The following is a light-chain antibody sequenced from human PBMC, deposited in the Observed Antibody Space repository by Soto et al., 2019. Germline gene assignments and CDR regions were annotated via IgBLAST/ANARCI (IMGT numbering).Light chain of an antibody. V-gene: IGLV2-14*01. CDR3: TSFTSSSTQV. J-gene: IGLJ1*01. Sequence: QSALTQPGSVSGSPGQSITISCTGTSGDVDAFDYVSWYQQHPGKAPKLMIFEVSDRPSGVSDRFSGSKSGSTASLTISGLQAEDEADYFCTSFTSSSTQVFGTGTKLTVL. CDR2: EVS. CDR1: SGDVDAFDY.